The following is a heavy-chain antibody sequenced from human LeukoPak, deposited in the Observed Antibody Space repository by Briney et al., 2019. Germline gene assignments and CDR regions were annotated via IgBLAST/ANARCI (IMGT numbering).Heavy chain of an antibody. J-gene: IGHJ6*02. V-gene: IGHV3-23*01. CDR2: ISSGGGTT. Sequence: PGGSLRLSCAASGFTFSSYAMSGVRQAPGKGREWVSGISSGGGTTYDTESVKGRFAISRDNSKNTLYLQMSSLRGDDTAVYYCAKANGDLSYYYGLDVWGQGTTVTVSS. D-gene: IGHD4-17*01. CDR3: AKANGDLSYYYGLDV. CDR1: GFTFSSYA.